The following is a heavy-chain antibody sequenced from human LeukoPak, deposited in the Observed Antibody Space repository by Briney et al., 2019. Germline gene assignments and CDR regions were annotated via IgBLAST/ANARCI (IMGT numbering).Heavy chain of an antibody. V-gene: IGHV3-23*01. Sequence: PGGSLRLSCATSGFSFSSYAMSWVRQAPGKGLEWVSAMSSSDDGRYYAASVRGRFTISRDTSRSPLYLQMNSLRAEDAAVYYCAKAPVTSCRGAFCYPFDYWGQGTLVTVSS. J-gene: IGHJ4*02. D-gene: IGHD2-15*01. CDR3: AKAPVTSCRGAFCYPFDY. CDR1: GFSFSSYA. CDR2: MSSSDDGR.